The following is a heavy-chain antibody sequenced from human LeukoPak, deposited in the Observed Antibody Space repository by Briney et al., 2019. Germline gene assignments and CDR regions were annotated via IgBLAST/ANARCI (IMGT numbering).Heavy chain of an antibody. CDR1: GFTFSSYS. J-gene: IGHJ6*02. CDR3: AKSHRRVRGVIIHGQNYYYGMDV. V-gene: IGHV3-48*02. Sequence: PGGSLRLSCAASGFTFSSYSMNWVRQAPGKGLEWVSYISSSSSTIYYADSENGLFTISRDNAKNSLYRQMSSLRDEDTAVYYCAKSHRRVRGVIIHGQNYYYGMDVWGQGTTVTVSS. CDR2: ISSSSSTI. D-gene: IGHD3-10*01.